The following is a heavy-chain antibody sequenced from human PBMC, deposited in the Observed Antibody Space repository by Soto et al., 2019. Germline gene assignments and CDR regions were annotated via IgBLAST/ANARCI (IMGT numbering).Heavy chain of an antibody. Sequence: PGWSLRLSCAVLGFTFSNSAMVWFRHAPGKGLEWVSAISSAVNTYYADSGKGRFTISRDNCMNTLSMQMTSLRVEDTAVYYCAKQVRAGTSYPYYFDYWGQGNLVTVSS. CDR1: GFTFSNSA. D-gene: IGHD6-6*01. V-gene: IGHV3-23*01. J-gene: IGHJ4*02. CDR2: ISSAVNT. CDR3: AKQVRAGTSYPYYFDY.